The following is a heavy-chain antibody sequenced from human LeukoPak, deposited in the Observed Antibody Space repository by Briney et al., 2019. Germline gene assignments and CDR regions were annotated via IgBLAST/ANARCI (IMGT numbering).Heavy chain of an antibody. Sequence: SVKVSCKASGGTFSSYAISWVRQAPGQGLEWMGGIIPIFGTANYAQKFQGRVTITTDESTSTAYMDLSSLRSEDTAVYYCARDPLTSGSYYGYFDYWGQGTLVTVSS. J-gene: IGHJ4*02. CDR1: GGTFSSYA. CDR2: IIPIFGTA. CDR3: ARDPLTSGSYYGYFDY. D-gene: IGHD1-26*01. V-gene: IGHV1-69*05.